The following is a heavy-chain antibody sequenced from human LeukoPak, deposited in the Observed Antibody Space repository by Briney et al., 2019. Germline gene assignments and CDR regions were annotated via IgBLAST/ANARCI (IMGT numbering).Heavy chain of an antibody. V-gene: IGHV3-30*03. D-gene: IGHD6-19*01. Sequence: GRSLRLSCAASGFTFSSYGMHWVRQAPGKGLEWVVFISYDGSNKYYADSVKGRFTISRDNSKNTLYLQMNSLRAEDTAVYHCSYSSGWGGDYYFDYWGQGTLVTVSS. CDR2: ISYDGSNK. CDR3: SYSSGWGGDYYFDY. J-gene: IGHJ4*02. CDR1: GFTFSSYG.